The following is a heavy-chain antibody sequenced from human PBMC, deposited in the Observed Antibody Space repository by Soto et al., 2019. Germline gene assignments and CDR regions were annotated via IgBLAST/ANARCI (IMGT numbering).Heavy chain of an antibody. J-gene: IGHJ4*02. CDR3: AKSVYNWNDGFFDY. Sequence: QVQLVESGGGVVQPGRSLRLSCAASGFTFSSYGMHWVRQAPGKGLEWVAIRSYDEINKYYADSVKGRFTISRDNSKNTLYLQMNSLRAEDTAVYYCAKSVYNWNDGFFDYWGQGTLVTVSS. CDR2: RSYDEINK. D-gene: IGHD1-1*01. CDR1: GFTFSSYG. V-gene: IGHV3-30*18.